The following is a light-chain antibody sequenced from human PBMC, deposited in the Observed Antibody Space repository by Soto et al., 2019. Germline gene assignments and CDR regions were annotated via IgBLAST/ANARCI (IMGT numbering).Light chain of an antibody. CDR2: EVS. J-gene: IGLJ2*01. Sequence: QSALTQPASVSGSPGQSITISCTGTSSDVGGYNYVSWYQQHPGKAPKLLIYEVSTRPSGVSNRFSGSKSGNTASLTISGPQADDEADYYCSSFTSSSTVVFGGGPKLTVL. CDR3: SSFTSSSTVV. CDR1: SSDVGGYNY. V-gene: IGLV2-14*01.